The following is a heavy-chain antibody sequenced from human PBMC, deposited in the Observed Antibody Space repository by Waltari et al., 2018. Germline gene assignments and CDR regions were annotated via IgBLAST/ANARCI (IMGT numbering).Heavy chain of an antibody. CDR1: GLTFSYHL. V-gene: IGHV3-7*01. J-gene: IGHJ6*02. CDR2: IRPDGGRK. CDR3: ARGVDTAVLNTDYYGLDV. Sequence: EMQLGETGGSLVEPGGSLRLPCIASGLTFSYHLKNWVRQAPGKGLEWVANIRPDGGRKNTVDSVRGRFTISRDNGRNSLYLQMDTLGAEDAAVYFCARGVDTAVLNTDYYGLDVWGQGTTVTVSS. D-gene: IGHD5-18*01.